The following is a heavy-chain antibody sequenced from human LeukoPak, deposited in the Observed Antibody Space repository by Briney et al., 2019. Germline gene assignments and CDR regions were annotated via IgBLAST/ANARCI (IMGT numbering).Heavy chain of an antibody. CDR1: GFTFTSYA. D-gene: IGHD6-19*01. CDR3: ARVGAVAENEDY. Sequence: PGGSLRLSCAASGFTFTSYAMSWIRQPPGKGLEWIGEINHSGSTNYNPSLKSRVTISVDTSKNQFSLKLSSVTAADTAVYYCARVGAVAENEDYWGQGTLVTVSS. J-gene: IGHJ4*02. V-gene: IGHV4-34*01. CDR2: INHSGST.